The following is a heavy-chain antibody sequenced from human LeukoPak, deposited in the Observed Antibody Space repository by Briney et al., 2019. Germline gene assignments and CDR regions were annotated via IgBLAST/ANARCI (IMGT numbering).Heavy chain of an antibody. V-gene: IGHV1-46*01. CDR3: ATSRGTAWELSNPFDY. Sequence: ASVKVSCKASGYTFTSYYMHWVRQAPGQGLEWMGIINPSGGSTSYAQKFQGRVTMTEDTSTDTAYMELSSLRSEDTAVYYCATSRGTAWELSNPFDYWGQGTLVTVSS. CDR1: GYTFTSYY. D-gene: IGHD1-26*01. CDR2: INPSGGST. J-gene: IGHJ4*02.